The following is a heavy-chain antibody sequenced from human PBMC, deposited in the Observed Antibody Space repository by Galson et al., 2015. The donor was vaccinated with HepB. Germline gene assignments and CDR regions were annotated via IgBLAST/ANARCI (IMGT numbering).Heavy chain of an antibody. V-gene: IGHV7-4-1*02. D-gene: IGHD1-26*01. CDR2: INTNTGNP. CDR3: ARISGSNDWYFDL. CDR1: GYIFGRFA. J-gene: IGHJ2*01. Sequence: SVKVSCKASGYIFGRFAINWARQAPGQGLEWMGWINTNTGNPTYAQGFTGRFVFSLDTSVNTAYLQISSLKVEDTAMYYCARISGSNDWYFDLWGRGTLITVSS.